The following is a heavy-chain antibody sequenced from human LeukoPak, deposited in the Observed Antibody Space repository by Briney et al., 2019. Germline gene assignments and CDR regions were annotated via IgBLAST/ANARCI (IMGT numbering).Heavy chain of an antibody. V-gene: IGHV1-8*01. CDR2: MNPNSGNT. Sequence: ASVKVSCKASGYTFTSYDINWVRQATGQGLERMGWMNPNSGNTGYAQKFQGRVTMTRNTSISTAYMELSSLRSEDTAVYYCARVGELPEPHWFDPWGQGTLVTVSS. CDR1: GYTFTSYD. D-gene: IGHD1-26*01. CDR3: ARVGELPEPHWFDP. J-gene: IGHJ5*02.